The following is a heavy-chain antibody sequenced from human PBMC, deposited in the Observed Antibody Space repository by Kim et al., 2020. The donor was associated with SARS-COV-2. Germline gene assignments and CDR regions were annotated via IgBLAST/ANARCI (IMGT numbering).Heavy chain of an antibody. CDR3: ARDVMEPGPDFDY. CDR1: GYTFTAYH. D-gene: IGHD2-8*01. J-gene: IGHJ4*02. V-gene: IGHV1-2*02. CDR2: INLNSGGS. Sequence: ASVKVSCKASGYTFTAYHIHWVRQAPGQGLEWMGWINLNSGGSDCAQNFQGRVTMTRDTYISTAYMELSNLGSDDTAVYYCARDVMEPGPDFDYWGQGTLVTVSS.